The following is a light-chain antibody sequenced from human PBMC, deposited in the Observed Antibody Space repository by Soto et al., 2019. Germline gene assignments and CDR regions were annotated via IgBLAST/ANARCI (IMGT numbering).Light chain of an antibody. CDR1: QSVNTN. Sequence: EIEMTQSPATLSVSPGERATLSCRASQSVNTNLAWYQQKPGQAPRLLIYGASTRAPGIPARFSGSGSGTEFTLAVSSLQFEDFAVYFCQKYNHCVPGLTFGGGTKVEVK. J-gene: IGKJ4*01. CDR2: GAS. V-gene: IGKV3-15*01. CDR3: QKYNHCVPGLT.